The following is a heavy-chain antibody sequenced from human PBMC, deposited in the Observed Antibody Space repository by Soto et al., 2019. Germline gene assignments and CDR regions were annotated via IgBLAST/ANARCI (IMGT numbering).Heavy chain of an antibody. V-gene: IGHV3-33*01. Sequence: QVQLVESGGGVVQPGRSLRLSCAASGFTFRNYGMHWVRQAPGKGLGWVAVIWNDGSRTYYVNSEKGGFTISRDNSKNTLYLQMDSRRAEDTAVYYCARDLPGEGCGMDVWGQGPTVTVSS. CDR1: GFTFRNYG. CDR3: ARDLPGEGCGMDV. D-gene: IGHD3-16*01. J-gene: IGHJ6*02. CDR2: IWNDGSRT.